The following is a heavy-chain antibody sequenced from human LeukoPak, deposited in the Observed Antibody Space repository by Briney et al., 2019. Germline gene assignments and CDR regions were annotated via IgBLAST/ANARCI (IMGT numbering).Heavy chain of an antibody. Sequence: SCKASGYTFTSYYMHWVRQAPGKGLEWVAVIWYDGSNKYYADSVKGRFTISRDNSKNTLYLQMNSLRAEDTAVYYCARDRPSGSFMDVWGQGTTVTVSS. CDR1: GYTFTSYY. V-gene: IGHV3-33*01. D-gene: IGHD3-10*01. J-gene: IGHJ6*02. CDR3: ARDRPSGSFMDV. CDR2: IWYDGSNK.